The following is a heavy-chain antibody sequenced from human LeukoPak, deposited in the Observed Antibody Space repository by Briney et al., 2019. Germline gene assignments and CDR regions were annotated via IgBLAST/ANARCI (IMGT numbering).Heavy chain of an antibody. CDR2: ISSSSSYI. CDR3: ARVDDAFDI. V-gene: IGHV3-21*01. Sequence: GGSLRLSCAASGFIFSLYTIHWVRQAPGKGLEWVSSISSSSSYIYYADSVKGRFTISRDNAKNSLYMQMNSLRAEDTAIYYCARVDDAFDIWGQGTMVTVSS. J-gene: IGHJ3*02. CDR1: GFIFSLYT.